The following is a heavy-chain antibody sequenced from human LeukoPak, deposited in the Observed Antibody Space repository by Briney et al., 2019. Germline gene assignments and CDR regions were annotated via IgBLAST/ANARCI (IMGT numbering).Heavy chain of an antibody. CDR3: ARGRGYSCSSISCYQFDP. Sequence: SETLSLTCAVYGGSFSGYYWSWIRQPPGKGLEWIGEINHSGSTNYNPSLKSRVTISVDTSKNQFSLKLSSVTAADTAVYYCARGRGYSCSSISCYQFDPWGQGTLVTVSS. J-gene: IGHJ5*02. CDR2: INHSGST. CDR1: GGSFSGYY. V-gene: IGHV4-34*01. D-gene: IGHD2-2*01.